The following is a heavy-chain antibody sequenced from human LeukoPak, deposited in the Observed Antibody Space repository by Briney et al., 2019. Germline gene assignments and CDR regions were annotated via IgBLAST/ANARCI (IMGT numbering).Heavy chain of an antibody. CDR2: IYYSGST. J-gene: IGHJ6*03. CDR3: VRVGFCSGSRCHMHYYYYMDV. CDR1: GVSIDSSNYY. Sequence: SETLSLTCPVSGVSIDSSNYYWGWIRQPPGNGLEWIGSIYYSGSTYYNPSLKSRLSISVDTSKNHFSLKLRSVTAADTAVYYCVRVGFCSGSRCHMHYYYYMDVWGNGTTVSVSS. V-gene: IGHV4-39*07. D-gene: IGHD2-2*02.